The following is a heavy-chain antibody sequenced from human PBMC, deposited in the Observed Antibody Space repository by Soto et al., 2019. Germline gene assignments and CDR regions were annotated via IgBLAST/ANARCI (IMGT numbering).Heavy chain of an antibody. J-gene: IGHJ5*02. CDR3: AKEAGTYYLGRAPFDP. CDR1: GFTFSSYA. CDR2: MSVTDGGT. V-gene: IGHV3-23*01. Sequence: EVQLLESGGGLVQPGGSLRLSCATSGFTFSSYALSWVRLAPGKGLEWVSTMSVTDGGTYYADSVKGRFTISRDNSKNALVLQMNSLRTEDTAVYYCAKEAGTYYLGRAPFDPWGQGTQVNVSS. D-gene: IGHD1-26*01.